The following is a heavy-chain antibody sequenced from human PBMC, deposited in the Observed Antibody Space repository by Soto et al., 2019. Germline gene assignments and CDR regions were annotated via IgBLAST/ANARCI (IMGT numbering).Heavy chain of an antibody. D-gene: IGHD1-1*01. J-gene: IGHJ4*02. CDR1: GHSFSSYA. CDR3: VAATYNWNARFDS. Sequence: GGSLRLSCAASGHSFSSYAMHWVRQAPGKGLEWVAGIWYDGSNQNYAEFVEGRFTISRDNSENTLYLQMNSLRAEDTAVYSCVAATYNWNARFDSWGQGTLVTVSS. V-gene: IGHV3-33*03. CDR2: IWYDGSNQ.